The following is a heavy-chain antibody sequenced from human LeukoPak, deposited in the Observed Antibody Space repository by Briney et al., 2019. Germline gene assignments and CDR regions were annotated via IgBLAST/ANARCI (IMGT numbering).Heavy chain of an antibody. J-gene: IGHJ4*02. CDR2: INPNGGST. D-gene: IGHD3-10*01. CDR1: GYTFTSYS. Sequence: ASVKVSCKASGYTFTSYSMHWVRQAPGQGREWMGIINPNGGSTIYAQKFQGRVTITRDTSTSTVYMDLTSLRSEDTAVYYCARGGMVRDRRHFQFDHWGQGTLVTVSS. CDR3: ARGGMVRDRRHFQFDH. V-gene: IGHV1-46*01.